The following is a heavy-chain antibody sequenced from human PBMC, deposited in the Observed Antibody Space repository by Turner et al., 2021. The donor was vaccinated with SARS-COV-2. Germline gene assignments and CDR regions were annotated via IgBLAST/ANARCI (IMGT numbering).Heavy chain of an antibody. CDR1: GYTFTNYY. D-gene: IGHD6-13*01. Sequence: QVQLVQSGAEVKKPGASVMVSCKTSGYTFTNYYMHWVRQAPGQGLEEMGWVNPNSGGTNYALRFQGRVTMTSDTSITTAYMELNSLRSDDTAVYYCAKVVLQGIPNFDFWGQGTLVTVSS. CDR2: VNPNSGGT. J-gene: IGHJ4*02. CDR3: AKVVLQGIPNFDF. V-gene: IGHV1-2*02.